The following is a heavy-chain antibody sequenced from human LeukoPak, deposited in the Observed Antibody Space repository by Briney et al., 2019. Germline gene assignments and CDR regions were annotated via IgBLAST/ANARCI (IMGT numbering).Heavy chain of an antibody. CDR2: IIPIFGTA. D-gene: IGHD6-19*01. J-gene: IGHJ4*02. V-gene: IGHV1-69*13. CDR3: ASLVAVAGTEDY. Sequence: ASVKVSCKASGGTFSSYAISWVRQAPGQGLEWMGGIIPIFGTANYAQKFQGRVTITADESTSTAHMELSSLRSEDTAVYYCASLVAVAGTEDYWGQGTLVTVSS. CDR1: GGTFSSYA.